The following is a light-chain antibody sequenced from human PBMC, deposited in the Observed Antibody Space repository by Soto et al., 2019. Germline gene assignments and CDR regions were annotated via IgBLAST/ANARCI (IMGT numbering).Light chain of an antibody. CDR2: DVS. CDR3: QQCNTFWT. CDR1: QTINNW. V-gene: IGKV1-5*01. Sequence: DIQMTQSPSTLSASVGDTVTITCRASQTINNWLAWYQQKPGKAPKLLIYDVSTLGSGVPSRFSGSGSGTYFTLTISGLQPDDFGTYYCQQCNTFWTFGQGTKVEI. J-gene: IGKJ1*01.